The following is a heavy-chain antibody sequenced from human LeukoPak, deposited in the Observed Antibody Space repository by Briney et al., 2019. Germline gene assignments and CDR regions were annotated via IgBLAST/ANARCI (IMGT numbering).Heavy chain of an antibody. CDR3: ARDSQITIFGVTKNYFDI. V-gene: IGHV4-59*01. D-gene: IGHD3-3*01. CDR2: IYYSGST. CDR1: GGSISSYY. J-gene: IGHJ3*02. Sequence: SETLSLTCTVSGGSISSYYWSWIRQPPGKGLEWIGYIYYSGSTNYNPSLKSRVTISVDTSKNQFSLKLSSVTAADTAVYYRARDSQITIFGVTKNYFDIWGQGTMVTVSS.